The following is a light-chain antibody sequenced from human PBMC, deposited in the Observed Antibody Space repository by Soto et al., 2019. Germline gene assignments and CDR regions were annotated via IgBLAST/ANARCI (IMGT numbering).Light chain of an antibody. CDR1: SSDVGGYKY. J-gene: IGLJ2*01. CDR3: SSKSSGSTPML. CDR2: EVS. V-gene: IGLV2-14*01. Sequence: QSAPTQPASLSGSPGQSITISCTGTSSDVGGYKYVSWYQHHPGEAPKLIIYEVSNRPSGVSNRFSGSKSGNTASLTISGLQAEDESHYYCSSKSSGSTPMLFGGGTKPTVL.